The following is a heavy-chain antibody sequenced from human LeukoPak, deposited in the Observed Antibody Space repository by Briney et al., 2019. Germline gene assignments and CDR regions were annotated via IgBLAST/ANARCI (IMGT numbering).Heavy chain of an antibody. Sequence: GGSLRLSCAASGFTFSSYEMNWVRQAPGKGLEWVSYISSSGSTIYYADSVKGRFTISRDNSKDTLYVQMNSLRAEDTAVYYCARSYGTYNWFDSWGQGTLVTVSS. CDR1: GFTFSSYE. V-gene: IGHV3-48*03. J-gene: IGHJ5*01. D-gene: IGHD1-14*01. CDR2: ISSSGSTI. CDR3: ARSYGTYNWFDS.